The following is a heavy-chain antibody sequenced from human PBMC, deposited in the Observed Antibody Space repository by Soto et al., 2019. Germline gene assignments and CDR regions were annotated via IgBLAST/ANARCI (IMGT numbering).Heavy chain of an antibody. CDR1: GFSLTTSGVG. J-gene: IGHJ5*02. V-gene: IGHV2-5*01. CDR2: IYWTDGK. D-gene: IGHD3-22*01. Sequence: QITLKESGPALVKPTQTLTLTCSFSGFSLTTSGVGVGWSRQPPGKGLEWLALIYWTDGKRYSPSVKNRFAITKDSSKSLVALTMTRMDPVDTATYSCAHYYYDNSGYSGLFDPWGQGTLVTVSS. CDR3: AHYYYDNSGYSGLFDP.